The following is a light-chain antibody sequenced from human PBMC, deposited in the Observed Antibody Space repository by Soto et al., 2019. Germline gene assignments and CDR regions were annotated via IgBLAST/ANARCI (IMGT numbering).Light chain of an antibody. CDR3: QQRSTWPPWT. V-gene: IGKV3-11*01. J-gene: IGKJ1*01. CDR1: QSVSNY. Sequence: EIVLTQSPATLSLSPGQRATLSCRASQSVSNYLDWYQHKPGQAPRLLIYTASSRATGIPARFSGSGSGTDFTLTISSLEREDFAVYYCQQRSTWPPWTFGQGTKVEVK. CDR2: TAS.